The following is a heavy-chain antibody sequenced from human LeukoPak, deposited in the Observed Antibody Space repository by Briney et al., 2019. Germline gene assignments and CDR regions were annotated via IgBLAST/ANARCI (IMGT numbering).Heavy chain of an antibody. CDR1: GFTFSSYW. D-gene: IGHD3-9*01. CDR2: INSDGSST. CDR3: ARAPTIPYYDILTGYWTPNWFDP. J-gene: IGHJ5*02. V-gene: IGHV3-74*01. Sequence: GGSLRLSCAASGFTFSSYWMHWVRQAPGKGLVWVSRINSDGSSTSYADSVKGRFTISRDNAKNTLYLQMNSLRAEDTAVYYCARAPTIPYYDILTGYWTPNWFDPWGQGTLVTVSS.